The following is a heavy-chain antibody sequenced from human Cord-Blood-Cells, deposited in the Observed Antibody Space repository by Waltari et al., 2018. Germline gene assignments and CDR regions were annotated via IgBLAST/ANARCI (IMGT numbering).Heavy chain of an antibody. V-gene: IGHV2-5*02. Sequence: QIPLQESGPTLVKPTQTLTLTCTFSGFSPRTSGVGVGWLRPPPGKALEWLALIYWDDDKRYRPSLKSRLTITKDTSKNQVVLTMTNMDPVDTATYYCAHEGYYYGMDVWGQGTTVTVSS. CDR3: AHEGYYYGMDV. J-gene: IGHJ6*02. CDR1: GFSPRTSGVG. CDR2: IYWDDDK.